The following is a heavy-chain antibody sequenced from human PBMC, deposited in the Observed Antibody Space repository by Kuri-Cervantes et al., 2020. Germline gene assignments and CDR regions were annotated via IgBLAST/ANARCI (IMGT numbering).Heavy chain of an antibody. Sequence: GESLKISCAASGFTFSSYGMHWVRQAPGKGLEWVAVIWYDGSNKYYADSVKGRFTISRDNSKNTLYLQMNSLRAEDTAVYYCARGSYSSGWHGMMGELDYWGQGTLVTVSS. D-gene: IGHD6-19*01. J-gene: IGHJ4*02. CDR2: IWYDGSNK. CDR1: GFTFSSYG. V-gene: IGHV3-33*01. CDR3: ARGSYSSGWHGMMGELDY.